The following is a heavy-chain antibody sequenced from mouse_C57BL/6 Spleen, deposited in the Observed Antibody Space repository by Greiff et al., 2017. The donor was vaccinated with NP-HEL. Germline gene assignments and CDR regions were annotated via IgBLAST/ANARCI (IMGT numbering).Heavy chain of an antibody. CDR1: GYTFTSYW. V-gene: IGHV1-53*01. J-gene: IGHJ3*01. CDR3: ARGAYDYDEEEGEFAY. D-gene: IGHD2-4*01. CDR2: INPSNGGP. Sequence: QVQLQQPGTELVKPGASVKLSCKASGYTFTSYWMHWVKQRPGQGLAWIGNINPSNGGPNYTEKFKRKATLTVDKSSSTAYMQLSSLTAEDSAVYDCARGAYDYDEEEGEFAYWGQGTLVTVSA.